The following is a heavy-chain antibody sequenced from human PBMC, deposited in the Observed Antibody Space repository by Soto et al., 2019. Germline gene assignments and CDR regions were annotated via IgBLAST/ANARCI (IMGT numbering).Heavy chain of an antibody. V-gene: IGHV1-69*13. CDR1: GGTFSSYA. D-gene: IGHD3-22*01. CDR2: VIPIFGTA. J-gene: IGHJ1*01. CDR3: ARIPYDSSGYYSPEYFQH. Sequence: ASVKVSCKASGGTFSSYAISWVRQAPGQGLEWMGGVIPIFGTANYAQKFQGRVTITADESTSTAYMELSSLRSEDTAVYYCARIPYDSSGYYSPEYFQHWGQGTLVTVSS.